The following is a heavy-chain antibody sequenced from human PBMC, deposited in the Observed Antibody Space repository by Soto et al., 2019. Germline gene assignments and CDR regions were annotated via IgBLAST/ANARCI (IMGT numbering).Heavy chain of an antibody. Sequence: QVQLVQSGAEVKKPGASVKVSCKASGYTFSDHDINWVRQASGQGPEWLGWVNPNSGDTGYAQNVQGRVNMTRDTSKRTAYMELSSLRSEDTAVYYCARVGGNWNDDYFDYWGQGTLVTVSS. CDR2: VNPNSGDT. D-gene: IGHD1-1*01. CDR3: ARVGGNWNDDYFDY. CDR1: GYTFSDHD. J-gene: IGHJ4*02. V-gene: IGHV1-8*01.